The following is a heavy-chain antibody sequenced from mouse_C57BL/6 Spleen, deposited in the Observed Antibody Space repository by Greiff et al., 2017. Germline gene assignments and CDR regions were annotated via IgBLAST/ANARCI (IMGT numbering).Heavy chain of an antibody. V-gene: IGHV1-42*01. CDR2: INPSTGGT. CDR3: ARGGDYYAMDY. CDR1: RYSFTGYY. J-gene: IGHJ4*01. Sequence: VQLQQSGPELVKPGASVKISCKASRYSFTGYYMNWVKQSPEKSLEWIGEINPSTGGTTYNQKFKAKATLTVDKSSSTAYMQLKSLTSEDSAVYYCARGGDYYAMDYWGQGTSVTVSS.